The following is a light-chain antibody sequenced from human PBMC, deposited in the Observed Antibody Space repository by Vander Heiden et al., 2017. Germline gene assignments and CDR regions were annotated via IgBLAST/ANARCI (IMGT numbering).Light chain of an antibody. Sequence: QSVLTQPPSASGTPGQRVTISCSGSSSNIGSNTVNWYQQLPGTAPKLLIYSNNQRPSGVPDRFSGSKSGTSASLAISGLQSEDEADYYCAAWADSLNGEVFGTGTKLTVL. CDR2: SNN. CDR1: SSNIGSNT. J-gene: IGLJ1*01. CDR3: AAWADSLNGEV. V-gene: IGLV1-44*01.